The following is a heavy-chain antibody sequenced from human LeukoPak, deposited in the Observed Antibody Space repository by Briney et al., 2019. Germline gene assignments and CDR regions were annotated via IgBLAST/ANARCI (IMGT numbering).Heavy chain of an antibody. V-gene: IGHV1-8*01. D-gene: IGHD4-17*01. CDR1: GYTFTSYD. Sequence: ASVKVSCKASGYTFTSYDINWVRQATGQGLEWMGWMNPNSGNTGNAQKFQGRVTMTRNTSISTAYMEVSSLRSEETAVYYCARQDGDYYYWGQGTLVTVSS. CDR3: ARQDGDYYY. CDR2: MNPNSGNT. J-gene: IGHJ4*02.